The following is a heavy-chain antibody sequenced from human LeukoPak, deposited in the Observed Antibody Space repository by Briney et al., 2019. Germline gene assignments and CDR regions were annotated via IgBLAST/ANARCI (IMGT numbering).Heavy chain of an antibody. CDR3: ARWGDCSHGGCHAGLPDYYYYMDV. Sequence: ASVKVSCKASGYTFSSTGTSWVRQAPGQGHEWMGSISAYTGKTNYAQKHQGRVTMTTDSSTSTVYMELRSLISDDTAVYYCARWGDCSHGGCHAGLPDYYYYMDVWGKGTTVSVSS. CDR2: ISAYTGKT. D-gene: IGHD4-23*01. CDR1: GYTFSSTG. V-gene: IGHV1-18*01. J-gene: IGHJ6*03.